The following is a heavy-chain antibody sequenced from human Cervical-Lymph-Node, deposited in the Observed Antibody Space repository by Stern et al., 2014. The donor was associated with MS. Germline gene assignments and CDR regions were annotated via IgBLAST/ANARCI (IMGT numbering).Heavy chain of an antibody. V-gene: IGHV1-69*09. J-gene: IGHJ5*02. CDR2: IIPTLVMA. CDR1: GGTFSSYT. CDR3: SKMEYSSSSRFAP. D-gene: IGHD6-6*01. Sequence: VQLVESGAEVKKPGSSVKVSCKASGGTFSSYTISWGRQAPGQGLEGMGKIIPTLVMANSAKKFQGIVTITADNSTSTAYMELSSLRSEDTAVYYCSKMEYSSSSRFAPWGQGTLVTVSS.